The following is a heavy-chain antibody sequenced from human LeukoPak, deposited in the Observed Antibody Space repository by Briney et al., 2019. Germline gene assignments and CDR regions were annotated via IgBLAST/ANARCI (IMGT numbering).Heavy chain of an antibody. V-gene: IGHV4-59*08. J-gene: IGHJ3*02. Sequence: SESLSLTCTVSGASISSYYWSWIRQRPGKGLEWIGYIYYSGSTNYNPSLKSRVTISVDTSKNQFSLKLSSVTAADTAVYYCARQDRGSSGYYYYHAFDIWGQGTMVTVSS. CDR2: IYYSGST. CDR1: GASISSYY. D-gene: IGHD3-22*01. CDR3: ARQDRGSSGYYYYHAFDI.